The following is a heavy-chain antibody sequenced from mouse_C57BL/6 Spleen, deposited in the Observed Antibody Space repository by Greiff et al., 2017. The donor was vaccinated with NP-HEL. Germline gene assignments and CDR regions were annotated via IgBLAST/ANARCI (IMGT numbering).Heavy chain of an antibody. D-gene: IGHD1-1*01. Sequence: QVQLKQPGAELVKPGASVKLSCKASGYTFTSYWMHWVKQRPGQGLEWIGMIHPNSGSTNYNEKFKSKATLTVDKSSSTAYMQLSSLTSEDSAVYYCARDYYGSSGYWGQGTTLTVSS. CDR2: IHPNSGST. V-gene: IGHV1-64*01. CDR3: ARDYYGSSGY. J-gene: IGHJ2*01. CDR1: GYTFTSYW.